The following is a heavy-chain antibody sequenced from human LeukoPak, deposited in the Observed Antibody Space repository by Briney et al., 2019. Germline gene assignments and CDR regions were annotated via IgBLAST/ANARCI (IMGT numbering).Heavy chain of an antibody. CDR2: ISSGGSII. Sequence: PGGSLRLSCAASGFXFSRYEINWVRQAPGRGLEWVSFISSGGSIIDYADSVKGRFTISRDNAKNSLYLQMSSLRAEDTAVYYCAKGGIAAAGTSFYFDYWGQGTLVTVSS. D-gene: IGHD6-13*01. CDR1: GFXFSRYE. J-gene: IGHJ4*02. CDR3: AKGGIAAAGTSFYFDY. V-gene: IGHV3-48*03.